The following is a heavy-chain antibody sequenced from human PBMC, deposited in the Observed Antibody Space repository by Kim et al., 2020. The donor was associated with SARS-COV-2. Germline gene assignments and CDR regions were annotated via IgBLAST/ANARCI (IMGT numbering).Heavy chain of an antibody. CDR3: ARDFSMVRGVFNYYYYGMDV. V-gene: IGHV3-21*01. D-gene: IGHD3-10*01. Sequence: GGSLRLSCAASGFTFSSYSMNWVRQAPGKGLEWVSSISSSSSYIYYADSVKGRFTISRDNAKNSLYLQMNSLRAEDTAVYYCARDFSMVRGVFNYYYYGMDVWGQGTTVTVSS. J-gene: IGHJ6*02. CDR1: GFTFSSYS. CDR2: ISSSSSYI.